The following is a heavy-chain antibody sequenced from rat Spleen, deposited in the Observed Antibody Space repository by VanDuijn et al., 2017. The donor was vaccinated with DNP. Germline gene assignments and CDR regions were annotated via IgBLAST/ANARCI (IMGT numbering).Heavy chain of an antibody. D-gene: IGHD1-1*01. Sequence: EVQLQESGPGLVRPSLSLSLTCSVTGYSITSNYWGWVRRFPGNKMEWVGHISYSGSTSYNPSLKSRISITRDTSENQFFLQLNSITTEDTATYYCARRLLQWDYFNYWGQGVMVTVSS. CDR3: ARRLLQWDYFNY. CDR1: GYSITSNY. CDR2: ISYSGST. J-gene: IGHJ2*01. V-gene: IGHV3-1*01.